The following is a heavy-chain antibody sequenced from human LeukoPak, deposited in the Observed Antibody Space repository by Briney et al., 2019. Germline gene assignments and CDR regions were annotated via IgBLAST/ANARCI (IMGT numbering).Heavy chain of an antibody. J-gene: IGHJ5*02. D-gene: IGHD3/OR15-3a*01. CDR1: GFTFSSYS. CDR2: ISSSGSYI. Sequence: GGSLRLSCAASGFTFSSYSMNWVRQAPGKGLEWVSSISSSGSYIYYGDSVKGRFTISRDNAKSSLYLQMNSLRAEDTAVYYCARDGRPWGQGTLVTVSS. CDR3: ARDGRP. V-gene: IGHV3-21*01.